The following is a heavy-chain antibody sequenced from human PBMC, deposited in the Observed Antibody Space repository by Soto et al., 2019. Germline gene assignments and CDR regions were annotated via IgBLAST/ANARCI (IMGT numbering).Heavy chain of an antibody. Sequence: ASVKVSCKASGYTFTDHAIHWVRQVPGQRLEWMGWINTGTDNTKYSQRFQGRVTFTRDTSAGTVYMQLSSLTSEDTAVYYCARDDSGFSGSHYIDYFNYWGQGALVTVSS. V-gene: IGHV1-3*04. D-gene: IGHD1-26*01. CDR2: INTGTDNT. CDR3: ARDDSGFSGSHYIDYFNY. J-gene: IGHJ4*02. CDR1: GYTFTDHA.